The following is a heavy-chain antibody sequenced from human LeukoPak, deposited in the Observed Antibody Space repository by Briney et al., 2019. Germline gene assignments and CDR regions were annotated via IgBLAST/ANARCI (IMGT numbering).Heavy chain of an antibody. J-gene: IGHJ4*02. V-gene: IGHV1-2*04. CDR1: GYTFTGYY. CDR2: INPNSGGT. D-gene: IGHD3-3*01. CDR3: AREHDFLIDYSFDY. Sequence: ASVKVSCKASGYTFTGYYMHWVRQAPGQGLEWMGWINPNSGGTNYAQKFQGWVTITRDTSANTAYVELSSLRSEDTAVYYCAREHDFLIDYSFDYWGQGTLVTVSS.